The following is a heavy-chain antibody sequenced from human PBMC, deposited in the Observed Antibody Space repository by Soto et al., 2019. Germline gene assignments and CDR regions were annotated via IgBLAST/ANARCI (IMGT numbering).Heavy chain of an antibody. J-gene: IGHJ4*02. Sequence: XVKVSCTASGGTFSSYTISWVRQAPGQGLEWMGWISAYNGNTNYAQKLQGRVTMTTDTSTSTAYMELRSLRSDDTAVYYCARDLEFLGFDYWGQGTLVTVSS. CDR3: ARDLEFLGFDY. D-gene: IGHD3-3*01. V-gene: IGHV1-18*01. CDR2: ISAYNGNT. CDR1: GGTFSSYT.